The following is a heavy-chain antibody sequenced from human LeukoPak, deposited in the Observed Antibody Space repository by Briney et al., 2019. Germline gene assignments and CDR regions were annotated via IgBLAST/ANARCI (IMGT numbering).Heavy chain of an antibody. D-gene: IGHD4-23*01. CDR2: INPNSGGT. V-gene: IGHV1-2*02. Sequence: GASVKVSCKASGYTFTGYYMHCVRQAPGQGLGWMGWINPNSGGTNYAQKFQGRVTMTRDTSISTAYMELSRLRSDDTAVYYCAKYGDYGGNFDYWGQGTLVTVSS. J-gene: IGHJ4*02. CDR3: AKYGDYGGNFDY. CDR1: GYTFTGYY.